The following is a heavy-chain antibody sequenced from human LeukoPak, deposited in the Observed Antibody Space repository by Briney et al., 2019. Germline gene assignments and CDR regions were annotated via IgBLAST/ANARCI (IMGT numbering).Heavy chain of an antibody. CDR2: ISTDGSNE. D-gene: IGHD3-16*02. Sequence: GGSETLFCAASGFTFTNYGMHWVRQSPGKGLEWVAVISTDGSNEYYADSVKGRFTISRDNSKNTLYLQMNSLRAEDTAVYYWAKGASDYIWGSFRPPDDYWGQ. V-gene: IGHV3-30*18. CDR1: GFTFTNYG. CDR3: AKGASDYIWGSFRPPDDY. J-gene: IGHJ4*02.